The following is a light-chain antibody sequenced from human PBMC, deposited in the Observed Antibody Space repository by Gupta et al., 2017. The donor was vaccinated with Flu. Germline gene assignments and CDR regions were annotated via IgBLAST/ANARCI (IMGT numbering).Light chain of an antibody. CDR2: EVS. Sequence: SALTQPPAASVASGQSVTISCTGTSSDVGAYYDVSCYQKPPGTPPLVMCHEVSKRPSGLPDLFSGTKSGTTALTNASGLQADDDAYYYCTSYAIGNIVLFGGGTKLTVL. V-gene: IGLV2-8*01. J-gene: IGLJ3*02. CDR1: SSDVGAYYD. CDR3: TSYAIGNIVL.